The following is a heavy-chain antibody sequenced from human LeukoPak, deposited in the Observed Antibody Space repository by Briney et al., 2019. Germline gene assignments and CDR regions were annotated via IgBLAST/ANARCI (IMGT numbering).Heavy chain of an antibody. D-gene: IGHD1-26*01. V-gene: IGHV3-49*04. CDR3: TRDRQWELLTPLPYYYYYMDV. CDR2: IRSKAYGGTT. Sequence: GGSLRLSCTASGFTFGDYAMSWVRQAPGKGLEWVGFIRSKAYGGTTEYAAPVKGRFTISRDDSKSIAYLKMNSLKTEDTAVYYCTRDRQWELLTPLPYYYYYMDVWGKGTTVTISS. J-gene: IGHJ6*03. CDR1: GFTFGDYA.